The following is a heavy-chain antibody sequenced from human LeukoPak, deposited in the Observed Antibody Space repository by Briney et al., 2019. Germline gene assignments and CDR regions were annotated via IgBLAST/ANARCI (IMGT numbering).Heavy chain of an antibody. CDR3: AKDRGYSYGDYYYYGMDV. J-gene: IGHJ6*02. V-gene: IGHV3-23*01. D-gene: IGHD5-18*01. CDR1: GFTFSSYA. Sequence: PGGSLRLSCAASGFTFSSYAMSWVRQAPGKGLEWVSAIGGSGGHTYHADSVKGRFTISRDNSKNTLYLQMNSLRAEDTAVYHCAKDRGYSYGDYYYYGMDVWAKGPRSPSP. CDR2: IGGSGGHT.